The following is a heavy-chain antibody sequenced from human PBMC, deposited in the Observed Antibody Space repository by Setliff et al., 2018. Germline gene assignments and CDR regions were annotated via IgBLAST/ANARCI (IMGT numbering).Heavy chain of an antibody. CDR2: IWYDGSNK. J-gene: IGHJ3*02. D-gene: IGHD2-15*01. CDR3: VCFSWRGCSGDTCYSGDDSFDM. V-gene: IGHV3-30*02. Sequence: GGSLRLSCAVSGFSFHDYGMGWVRQAPGKGLEWVAFIWYDGSNKYYVDSVKGRFTVARDNSKDTLYLQMNSLRVEDSAVYYCVCFSWRGCSGDTCYSGDDSFDMWGQGTVVTVSS. CDR1: GFSFHDYG.